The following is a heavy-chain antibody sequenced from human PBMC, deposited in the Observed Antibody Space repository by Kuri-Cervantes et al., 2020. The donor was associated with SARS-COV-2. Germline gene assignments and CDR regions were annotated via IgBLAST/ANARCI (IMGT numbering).Heavy chain of an antibody. V-gene: IGHV3-7*01. CDR3: ARGHYDFWSGYYFDY. CDR1: GFTFSDYY. Sequence: WGSLRLSCAASGFTFSDYYMSWIRQAPGQGLKWVANIKQDGSEKYYVDSVKGRFTISRDNAKNPLYLQMNSLRAEDTAVYYCARGHYDFWSGYYFDYWGQGTLVTVSS. J-gene: IGHJ4*02. CDR2: IKQDGSEK. D-gene: IGHD3-3*01.